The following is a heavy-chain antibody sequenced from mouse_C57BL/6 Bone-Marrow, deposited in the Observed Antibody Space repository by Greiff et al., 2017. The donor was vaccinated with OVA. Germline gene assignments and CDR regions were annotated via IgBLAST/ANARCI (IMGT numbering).Heavy chain of an antibody. Sequence: EVQLQQSGAELVRPGASVKLSCTASGFNIKDDYMHWVKQRPEQGLEWIGWIDPENGDHDYASKFQGKATITADTSSNTAYLQLSSLTSEDTAVYYCIPYYSNYAWLAYWGQGTLVTVSA. V-gene: IGHV14-4*01. CDR1: GFNIKDDY. D-gene: IGHD2-5*01. J-gene: IGHJ3*01. CDR3: IPYYSNYAWLAY. CDR2: IDPENGDH.